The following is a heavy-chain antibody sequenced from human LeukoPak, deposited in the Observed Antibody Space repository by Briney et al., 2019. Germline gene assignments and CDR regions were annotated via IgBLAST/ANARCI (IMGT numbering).Heavy chain of an antibody. Sequence: GGSLRLSCTASGFTFGTYWMSWVRQAPGKGLEWVANIKQDGSEKYYADSVKGRFTISRDNAKNSLYLQMNSLRAEDTAVYYCTRSPGGEWLDYWGQGTLVTVSS. V-gene: IGHV3-7*01. D-gene: IGHD3-16*01. CDR2: IKQDGSEK. CDR3: TRSPGGEWLDY. CDR1: GFTFGTYW. J-gene: IGHJ4*02.